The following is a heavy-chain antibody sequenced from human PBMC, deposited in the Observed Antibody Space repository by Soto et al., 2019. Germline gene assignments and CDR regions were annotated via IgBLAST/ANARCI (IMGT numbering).Heavy chain of an antibody. J-gene: IGHJ4*02. Sequence: GGSLRLSCAASGFTFSSYAMSWVRQAPGKGLEWVSAISGSGGSTYYADSVKGRFTISRDNSKNTLYLQMNSLRAEDTAVYYCAKRGGRYGSGSYYSYLHDRPPLGTATGPFFDYWGQGTLVTVSS. V-gene: IGHV3-23*01. CDR1: GFTFSSYA. D-gene: IGHD3-10*01. CDR2: ISGSGGST. CDR3: AKRGGRYGSGSYYSYLHDRPPLGTATGPFFDY.